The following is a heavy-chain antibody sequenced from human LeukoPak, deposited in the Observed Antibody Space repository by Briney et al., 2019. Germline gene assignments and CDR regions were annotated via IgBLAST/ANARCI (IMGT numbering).Heavy chain of an antibody. J-gene: IGHJ5*02. CDR2: IYTSGST. D-gene: IGHD6-6*01. Sequence: SGTLSLTCTVSGGSISSSSYYWGWIRQPAGKGLEWIGRIYTSGSTNYNPSLKSRVTISVDTSKNQFSLKLSSVTAADTAVYYCARGSIAARPFDPWGQGTLVTVSS. V-gene: IGHV4-61*02. CDR1: GGSISSSSYY. CDR3: ARGSIAARPFDP.